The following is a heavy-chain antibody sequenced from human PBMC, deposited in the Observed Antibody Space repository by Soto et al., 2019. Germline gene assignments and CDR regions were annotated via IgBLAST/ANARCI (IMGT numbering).Heavy chain of an antibody. CDR1: GFTFSDYS. D-gene: IGHD2-21*02. Sequence: EVQLVESGGGLVKPGGSPRLSCAASGFTFSDYSMLWVRQAPGKVLEWRSIIANGDSHIFYSDAVKGRFTISRDNARKSIYENMNSLRFYDTAVYYCARENGYFCVGVCNRGAFDLRGQVTMVTVSS. CDR2: IANGDSHI. V-gene: IGHV3-21*01. J-gene: IGHJ3*01. CDR3: ARENGYFCVGVCNRGAFDL.